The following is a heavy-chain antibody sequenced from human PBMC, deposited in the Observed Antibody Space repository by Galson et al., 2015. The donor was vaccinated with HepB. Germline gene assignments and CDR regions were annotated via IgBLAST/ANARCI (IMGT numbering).Heavy chain of an antibody. CDR3: AKDADVVVVGCILDY. CDR2: ISDDGNKK. J-gene: IGHJ4*02. Sequence: SLRLSCAASGFTFRRYAMHWVRQAPGEGLEWVSLISDDGNKKYYIDSVKGRFTISRENSKNTVFLQMNSLRAEDTAIYFCAKDADVVVVGCILDYWGQGTLVTVSS. D-gene: IGHD2-2*01. V-gene: IGHV3-30*18. CDR1: GFTFRRYA.